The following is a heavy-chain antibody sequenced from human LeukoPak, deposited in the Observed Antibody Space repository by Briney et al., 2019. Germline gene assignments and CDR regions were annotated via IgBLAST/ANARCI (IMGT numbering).Heavy chain of an antibody. Sequence: KLGESLKISCKGSGCRFTSYWIGWVRQMPGKGLEWMGIIYPGDSDTRYSPSFQGQVTISADKSISTAYLQWSSLKASDTAMYYCARHIGPYLAAAVDYWGQGTLVTVSS. V-gene: IGHV5-51*01. J-gene: IGHJ4*02. CDR2: IYPGDSDT. D-gene: IGHD6-13*01. CDR3: ARHIGPYLAAAVDY. CDR1: GCRFTSYW.